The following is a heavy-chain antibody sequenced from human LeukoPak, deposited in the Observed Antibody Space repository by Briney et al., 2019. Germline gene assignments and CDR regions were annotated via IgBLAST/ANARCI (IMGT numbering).Heavy chain of an antibody. J-gene: IGHJ4*02. CDR3: ARAPDLHSSGRYYFDF. CDR1: GGSFSGYY. V-gene: IGHV4-34*01. D-gene: IGHD6-19*01. Sequence: PSETLSLTCAVYGGSFSGYYWSWIRQPPGKGLEWIGSMYYSGSGSTYYNPSLKSRGTISVDTSKNQLSLKLTSVTAADTAVYYCARAPDLHSSGRYYFDFWGQGTLVTVSS. CDR2: MYYSGSGST.